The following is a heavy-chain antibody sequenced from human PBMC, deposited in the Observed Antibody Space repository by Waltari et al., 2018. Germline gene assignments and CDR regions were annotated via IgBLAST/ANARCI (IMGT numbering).Heavy chain of an antibody. CDR2: IYYSGRT. CDR3: ARCITARTLGYWFDP. V-gene: IGHV4-31*03. Sequence: QVQLQESGPGLVKPSQTLSLTCTVSGCSISSDGYYWSWLRQPPGKGLEWIGSIYYSGRTSYNPSLTSRVSISVDTSKNQFSLKLTSVTAADTAMFYCARCITARTLGYWFDPWGQGTLVTVSS. J-gene: IGHJ5*02. CDR1: GCSISSDGYY. D-gene: IGHD6-6*01.